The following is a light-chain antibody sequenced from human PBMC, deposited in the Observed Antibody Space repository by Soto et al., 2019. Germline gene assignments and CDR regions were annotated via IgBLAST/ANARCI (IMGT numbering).Light chain of an antibody. Sequence: IVMTQSPLSLPVSPGEPASISCRSSQGLLHSNGDTFFDWYLQKPGQSPQLLIYLGSNRASGVPDKFSGRGSGTNFTLKISRVEAEDVGLYYCMQGLQTPYTFGQGTKLEI. CDR2: LGS. V-gene: IGKV2-28*01. J-gene: IGKJ2*01. CDR3: MQGLQTPYT. CDR1: QGLLHSNGDTF.